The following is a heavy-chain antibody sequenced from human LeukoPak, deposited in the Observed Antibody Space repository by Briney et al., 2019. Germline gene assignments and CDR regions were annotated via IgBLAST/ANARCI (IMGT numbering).Heavy chain of an antibody. J-gene: IGHJ4*02. V-gene: IGHV1-24*01. Sequence: ASVKVSCKVSGYTLTELSMHWVRQAPGKGLEWMGGFDPEDGETIYAQKFQGRVTMTEDTFTDTAYMELSSLRSEDTAMYYCATRGVVGKSTYYFDYWGQGTLVTVSS. CDR1: GYTLTELS. CDR2: FDPEDGET. CDR3: ATRGVVGKSTYYFDY. D-gene: IGHD1-26*01.